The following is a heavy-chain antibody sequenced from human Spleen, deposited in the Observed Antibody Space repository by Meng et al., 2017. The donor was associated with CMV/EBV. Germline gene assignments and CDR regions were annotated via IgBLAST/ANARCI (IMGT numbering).Heavy chain of an antibody. Sequence: SETLSLTCTVSSGSISSGGYYWGWVRQSPGKGLEWIGSIFYSGHTYYSASLESRVTISVDTSKNQFSLRVTSVTAADTAVYYCARVQYIGTYSEAFDIWGQGTMVTVSS. V-gene: IGHV4-39*01. CDR3: ARVQYIGTYSEAFDI. CDR2: IFYSGHT. CDR1: SGSISSGGYY. D-gene: IGHD1-26*01. J-gene: IGHJ3*02.